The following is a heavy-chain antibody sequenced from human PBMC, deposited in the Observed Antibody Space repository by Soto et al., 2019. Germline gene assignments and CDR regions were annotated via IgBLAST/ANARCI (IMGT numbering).Heavy chain of an antibody. D-gene: IGHD4-17*01. CDR1: GFTLSDHY. CDR2: SRNKAKSYTT. V-gene: IGHV3-72*01. CDR3: ARGATVTTYWYFGL. Sequence: EVQLVESGGGLVQPGGSLRLSCAASGFTLSDHYMDWVRQAPGKGLEWVGRSRNKAKSYTTEYAASVKGRFTVSRDDSKNPLYLEMNSLKTEDTAVYYCARGATVTTYWYFGLWGRGTLVTVSS. J-gene: IGHJ2*01.